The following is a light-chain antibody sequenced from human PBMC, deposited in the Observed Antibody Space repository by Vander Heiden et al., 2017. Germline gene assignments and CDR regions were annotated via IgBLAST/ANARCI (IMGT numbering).Light chain of an antibody. CDR3: AAWDDSLNGVV. J-gene: IGLJ2*01. Sequence: QSVLTQPPSVSEVPRQRVTIPCSGSSSNIGNNAVNWYQQLPGKAPKLLIYYDDLLPSGVSDRFSGSKSGTSASLAISGLQSEDEADYYCAAWDDSLNGVVFGGGTKLTVL. CDR2: YDD. V-gene: IGLV1-36*01. CDR1: SSNIGNNA.